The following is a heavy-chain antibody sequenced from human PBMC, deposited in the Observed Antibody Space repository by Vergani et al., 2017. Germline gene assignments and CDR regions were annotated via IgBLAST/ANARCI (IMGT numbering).Heavy chain of an antibody. CDR2: IRSKAYGGTT. CDR3: TRDLYPSAVAGTPWFDP. Sequence: EVQLVESGGGLVKPGRSLRLSCTASGFTFGDYAMSWFRQAPGKGLEWVGFIRSKAYGGTTEYAASVKGRFTISRDDSKSIAYLQMNSLKTEDTAVYYCTRDLYPSAVAGTPWFDPWGQGTLVTVSS. CDR1: GFTFGDYA. J-gene: IGHJ5*02. V-gene: IGHV3-49*05. D-gene: IGHD6-19*01.